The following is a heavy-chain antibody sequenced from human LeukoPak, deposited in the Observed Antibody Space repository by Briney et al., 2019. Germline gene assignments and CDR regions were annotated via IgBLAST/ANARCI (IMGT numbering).Heavy chain of an antibody. J-gene: IGHJ4*02. D-gene: IGHD2-2*01. V-gene: IGHV3-53*01. CDR2: LYSDGNT. Sequence: GSLRLSCAASWFTVITNDMTWVRQAPGKGLEWVSVLYSDGNTKYADSVQGRFTISRDNSKNTLYLEMNSLSPDDTAVYYCARGVEPPAANTLAYWGQGTLVAVSS. CDR3: ARGVEPPAANTLAY. CDR1: WFTVITND.